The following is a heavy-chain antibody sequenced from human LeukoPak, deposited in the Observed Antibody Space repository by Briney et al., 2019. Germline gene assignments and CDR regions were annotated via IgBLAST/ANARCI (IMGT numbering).Heavy chain of an antibody. V-gene: IGHV1-69*04. Sequence: GGSLRLSCAASGFTFSSYAISWVRQAPGQGLEWMGRIIPILGIANYAQKFQGRVTITADKSTSTAYMELSSLRSEDTAVYYCARGRSGDGTDDAFDIWGQGTMVTVSS. D-gene: IGHD7-27*01. J-gene: IGHJ3*02. CDR2: IIPILGIA. CDR3: ARGRSGDGTDDAFDI. CDR1: GFTFSSYA.